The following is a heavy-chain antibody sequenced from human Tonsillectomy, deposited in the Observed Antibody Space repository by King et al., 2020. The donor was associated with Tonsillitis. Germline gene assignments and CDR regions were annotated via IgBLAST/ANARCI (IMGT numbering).Heavy chain of an antibody. V-gene: IGHV3-21*01. D-gene: IGHD3-22*01. CDR2: ISGNGKYI. CDR3: AKYKGGGLYDSGRGSFDF. J-gene: IGHJ3*01. CDR1: GFIFIDYD. Sequence: EVQLVESGGGLVKPGGSLRLSCATSGFIFIDYDMNWVRQAPGEGLEWVSSISGNGKYIHYADSVKGRFTISRDNAEKSLYLQMNRLRAEDTAVYYCAKYKGGGLYDSGRGSFDFWGQGTMVTVSS.